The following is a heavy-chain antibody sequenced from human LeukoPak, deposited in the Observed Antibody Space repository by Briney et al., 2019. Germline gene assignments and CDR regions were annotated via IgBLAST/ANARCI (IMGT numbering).Heavy chain of an antibody. CDR1: GFTFSSYA. J-gene: IGHJ6*02. CDR2: ISYDGSNK. CDR3: ARGGPWYYDSSDFGMDV. Sequence: PGGSLRLSCAASGFTFSSYAMHWVRQAPGKGLEGVAVISYDGSNKYYADSVKGRFTISRDNSKNTLYLQMNSLRAEDTAVYYCARGGPWYYDSSDFGMDVWGQGTTVTVSS. D-gene: IGHD3-22*01. V-gene: IGHV3-30*04.